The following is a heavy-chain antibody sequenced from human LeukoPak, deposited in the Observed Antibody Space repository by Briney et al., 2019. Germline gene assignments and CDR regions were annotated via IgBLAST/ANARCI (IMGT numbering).Heavy chain of an antibody. J-gene: IGHJ3*02. CDR3: ARDHSGSYQRAFDI. V-gene: IGHV3-66*02. D-gene: IGHD1-26*01. CDR1: AFTVSSNY. CDR2: IYGGGST. Sequence: GGSLRLSCAVSAFTVSSNYVSWVRQAPGKGLEWVSVIYGGGSTNYADSAKGRFTISRDNSKNTLYLQMNSLRAEDTAVYYCARDHSGSYQRAFDIWGQGTMVTVSS.